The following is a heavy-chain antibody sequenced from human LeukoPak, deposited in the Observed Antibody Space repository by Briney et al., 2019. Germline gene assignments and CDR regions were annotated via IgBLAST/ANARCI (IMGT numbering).Heavy chain of an antibody. CDR3: ARVNDFWSGYPVYYGMDV. J-gene: IGHJ6*02. V-gene: IGHV1-18*01. CDR1: GYTFTSYG. CDR2: ISAYNGNT. D-gene: IGHD3-3*01. Sequence: ASVKVSCKASGYTFTSYGSSWVRQAPGQGLEWMGWISAYNGNTNYAQKLQGRVTMTTDTSTSTAYMELRSLRPDDTAVYYCARVNDFWSGYPVYYGMDVWGQGTTVTVSS.